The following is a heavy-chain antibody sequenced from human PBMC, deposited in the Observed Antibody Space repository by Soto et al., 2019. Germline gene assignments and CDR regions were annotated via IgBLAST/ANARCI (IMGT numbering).Heavy chain of an antibody. D-gene: IGHD3-10*01. Sequence: EVQLVESGGGLVQPGRSLRLSCAASGFTFDDYAMHWVRQAPGKGLEWVSGISWNSGSIGYADSVEGRFTISRDNAKNSLYLQMNSLRAEDTALYYCAKDAITMVRGVISYYRMDVWGQGTTVTVS. CDR1: GFTFDDYA. J-gene: IGHJ6*02. CDR3: AKDAITMVRGVISYYRMDV. CDR2: ISWNSGSI. V-gene: IGHV3-9*01.